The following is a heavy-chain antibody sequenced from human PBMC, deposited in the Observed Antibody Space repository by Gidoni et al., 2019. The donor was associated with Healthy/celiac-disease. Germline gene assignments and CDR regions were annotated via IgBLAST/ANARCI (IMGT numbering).Heavy chain of an antibody. CDR2: ISYDGSNK. V-gene: IGHV3-30*18. CDR1: GFTFSSYG. D-gene: IGHD6-13*01. J-gene: IGHJ5*02. CDR3: AKDLYSSSWPGGANWFDP. Sequence: QVQLVESGGGVVQPGRSLRLSCAASGFTFSSYGMHWVRQAPGKGLEWVAVISYDGSNKYYADSVKGRFTISRDNSKNTLYLQMNSLRAEDTAVYYCAKDLYSSSWPGGANWFDPWGQGTLVTVSS.